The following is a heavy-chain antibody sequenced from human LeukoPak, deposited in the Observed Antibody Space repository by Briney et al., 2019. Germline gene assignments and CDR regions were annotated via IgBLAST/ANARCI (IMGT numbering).Heavy chain of an antibody. J-gene: IGHJ4*02. CDR1: GFTFSSYA. D-gene: IGHD6-13*01. CDR3: ARGIECIAAAGIDY. V-gene: IGHV3-30*01. Sequence: GGSLRFSCAASGFTFSSYAMHWVRQAPGKGLEWVAVISYDGSNKYYADSVKGRFTISRDNSKNTLYLQMNSLRAEDTAVYYCARGIECIAAAGIDYWGQGTLVTVSS. CDR2: ISYDGSNK.